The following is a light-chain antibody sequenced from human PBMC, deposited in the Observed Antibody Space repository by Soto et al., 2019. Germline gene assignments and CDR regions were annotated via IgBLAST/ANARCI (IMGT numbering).Light chain of an antibody. J-gene: IGLJ1*01. V-gene: IGLV2-14*01. Sequence: QSALTQPAPVSGSPGQSITISCTGTSSDVGNYNYVSWYQQHPGKAPKLMIYEVNNRPSGVSYRFSGSKSGNTASLTISGLQAEDEADYYCTSYTSYSTYVFGTGTKLTVL. CDR2: EVN. CDR3: TSYTSYSTYV. CDR1: SSDVGNYNY.